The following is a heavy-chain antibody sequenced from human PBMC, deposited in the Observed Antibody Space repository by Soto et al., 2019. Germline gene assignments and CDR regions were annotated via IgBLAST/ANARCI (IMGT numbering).Heavy chain of an antibody. CDR3: ARASGRFLEWFYDY. CDR2: IYHSGST. Sequence: QVQLQESGPGLVKPSGTLSLTCAVSSGSISSSNWWSWVRQPPGKGLEWIGEIYHSGSTNYNPSLNSRVTISVDKSKNQFSLKLSSVTAADTAVYYCARASGRFLEWFYDYWGQGTLVTVSS. J-gene: IGHJ4*02. D-gene: IGHD3-3*01. V-gene: IGHV4-4*02. CDR1: SGSISSSNW.